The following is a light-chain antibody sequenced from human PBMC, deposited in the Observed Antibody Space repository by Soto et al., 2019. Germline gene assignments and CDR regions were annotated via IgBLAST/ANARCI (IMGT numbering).Light chain of an antibody. Sequence: AIRMTQSPSSLSASTGDRVTITCRASQGISSYLAWYQQKPGKAPKLLIYAASTLQSGVPSRFSGSGSGTDFTLTISCLQSEDFATYYCQQYYSYPPTFGQRTKVDIK. J-gene: IGKJ1*01. CDR2: AAS. CDR3: QQYYSYPPT. V-gene: IGKV1-8*01. CDR1: QGISSY.